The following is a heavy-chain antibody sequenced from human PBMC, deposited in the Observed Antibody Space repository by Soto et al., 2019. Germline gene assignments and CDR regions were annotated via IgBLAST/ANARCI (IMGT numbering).Heavy chain of an antibody. Sequence: EVQLLESGGGLVQPGESLRLSCAASGFTFSSNAMSWVRQAPGKGLEWVSAISGSGATTYYADSVKGRFTISRDNSKNTLYLQMNSLRAEDTAVYYCAKSQGARSYYYYGMDVWGQGTTVTVSS. CDR3: AKSQGARSYYYYGMDV. D-gene: IGHD1-26*01. V-gene: IGHV3-23*01. CDR1: GFTFSSNA. J-gene: IGHJ6*02. CDR2: ISGSGATT.